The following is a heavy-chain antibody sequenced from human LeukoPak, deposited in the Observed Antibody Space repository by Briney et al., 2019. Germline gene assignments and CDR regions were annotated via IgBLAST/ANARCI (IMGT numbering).Heavy chain of an antibody. J-gene: IGHJ4*02. V-gene: IGHV3-7*01. D-gene: IGHD4/OR15-4a*01. CDR1: GFRFNTFW. CDR2: IKQDGNEK. Sequence: PGGSLRLSCAASGFRFNTFWMSWVRQAPGKGLEWVANIKQDGNEKYYADSVTGRFTISRDNGKNSLDLQMNSLRADDTAFYYCARDTLGEGEDANYAVYYFDYWGQGTVVTVSS. CDR3: ARDTLGEGEDANYAVYYFDY.